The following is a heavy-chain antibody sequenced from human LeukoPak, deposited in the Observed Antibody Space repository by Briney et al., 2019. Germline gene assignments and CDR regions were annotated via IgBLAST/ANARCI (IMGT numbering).Heavy chain of an antibody. Sequence: PSETLSLTCTVSGGSISSYYWSWIRQPPGKGLEWIGYIYYSGSTNYNPSLKSRVTISVDTSKNQFSLKLSSVTAADTAVYYCAKVSDGRVRYFRDYMDVWGKGTTVTISS. J-gene: IGHJ6*03. V-gene: IGHV4-59*01. D-gene: IGHD3-9*01. CDR2: IYYSGST. CDR3: AKVSDGRVRYFRDYMDV. CDR1: GGSISSYY.